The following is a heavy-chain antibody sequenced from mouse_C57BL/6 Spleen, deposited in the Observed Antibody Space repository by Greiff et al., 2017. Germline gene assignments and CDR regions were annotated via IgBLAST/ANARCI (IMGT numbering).Heavy chain of an antibody. V-gene: IGHV1-69*01. CDR3: ARYCATDYFDD. CDR1: GYTFTSYW. CDR2: IDPSDSYT. Sequence: QVQLQQPGAELVMPGASVKLSCKASGYTFTSYWMHWVKQRPGQGLEWIGKIDPSDSYTNYNQKFKGKSTLAVDKSSSTAYMQSSSLTSEDSAVYYCARYCATDYFDDWGQGTTLTVSS. J-gene: IGHJ2*01. D-gene: IGHD6-1*01.